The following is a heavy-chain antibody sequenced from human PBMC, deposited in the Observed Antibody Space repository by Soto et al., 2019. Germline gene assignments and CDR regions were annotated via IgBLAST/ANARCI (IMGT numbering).Heavy chain of an antibody. CDR3: ASWSTTGTTSYDY. CDR1: GGTFSSYT. V-gene: IGHV1-69*02. D-gene: IGHD1-1*01. J-gene: IGHJ4*02. Sequence: SVKVSCKASGGTFSSYTISWVRQAPGQGLEWMGRIIPILGIANYAQKFQGRVTITADKSTSTAYMELSSLRSEDTAVYYCASWSTTGTTSYDYWGQGTLVTVSS. CDR2: IIPILGIA.